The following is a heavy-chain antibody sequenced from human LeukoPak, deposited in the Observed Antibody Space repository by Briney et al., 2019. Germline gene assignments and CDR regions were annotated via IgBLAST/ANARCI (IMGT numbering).Heavy chain of an antibody. CDR3: ARNLWFGESSDAFDM. J-gene: IGHJ3*02. D-gene: IGHD3-10*01. CDR1: GYTLTDYY. CDR2: ITPSSGGT. Sequence: ASVKVSCKASGYTLTDYYIHWVRQAPGQGLEWMGWITPSSGGTIYAQKFQGRVTMTRDTSISTAYMEMSRLRSDDTAVYYCARNLWFGESSDAFDMWGQGTMVTVSS. V-gene: IGHV1-2*02.